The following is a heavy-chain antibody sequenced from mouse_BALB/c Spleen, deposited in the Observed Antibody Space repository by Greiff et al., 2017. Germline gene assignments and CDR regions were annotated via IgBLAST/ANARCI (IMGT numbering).Heavy chain of an antibody. Sequence: VKLQESGPELVKPGASVRISCKASGYTFTSYYIHWVKQRPGQGLEWIGWIYPGNVNTKYNEKFKGKATLTADKSSSTAYMQLSSLTSEDSAVYFCARSYDRGAMDYWGQGTSVTVSS. CDR3: ARSYDRGAMDY. CDR1: GYTFTSYY. J-gene: IGHJ4*01. D-gene: IGHD2-14*01. V-gene: IGHV1S56*01. CDR2: IYPGNVNT.